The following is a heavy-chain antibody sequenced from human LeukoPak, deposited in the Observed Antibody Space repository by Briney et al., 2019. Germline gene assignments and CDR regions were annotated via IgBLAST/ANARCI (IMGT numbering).Heavy chain of an antibody. D-gene: IGHD3-22*01. CDR3: AKENYYYDSSGYTINWFDP. CDR1: GFTFSSYG. J-gene: IGHJ5*02. Sequence: GGSLRLSCAASGFTFSSYGMHWVRQAPGKGLEWGAVIWYDGSNKYYADSVKGRFTISRDNSKNTLYLQMNSLRAEDTAVYYCAKENYYYDSSGYTINWFDPWGQGTLVTVSS. CDR2: IWYDGSNK. V-gene: IGHV3-33*06.